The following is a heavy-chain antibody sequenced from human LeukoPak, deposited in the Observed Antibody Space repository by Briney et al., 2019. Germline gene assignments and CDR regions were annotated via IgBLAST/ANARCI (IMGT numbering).Heavy chain of an antibody. D-gene: IGHD6-6*01. CDR3: ARDRTYRGSSTTYFYAMDV. V-gene: IGHV4-59*01. CDR1: GGSISGYY. J-gene: IGHJ6*02. Sequence: SETLSLTCTISGGSISGYYWSWIRQPPGKGLEWIGYIYYSGSTKYNPSLKSRVTISVDTSKNQFSLKLNSVTAADTAIYYCARDRTYRGSSTTYFYAMDVWGQGTTVTVSS. CDR2: IYYSGST.